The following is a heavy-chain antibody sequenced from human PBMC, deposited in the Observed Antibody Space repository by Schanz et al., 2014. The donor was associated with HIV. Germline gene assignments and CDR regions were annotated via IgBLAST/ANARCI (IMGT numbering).Heavy chain of an antibody. D-gene: IGHD6-13*01. V-gene: IGHV4-31*03. J-gene: IGHJ2*01. CDR1: GVSMSSDTYY. CDR2: IFHSGSS. CDR3: VRGIATTGGDYWHFDL. Sequence: QVQVQESGPGLVKPLQTLSLTCNVFGVSMSSDTYYWNWIRQRPGKSLEWIGYIFHSGSSYYNPSLKSRVTMSLGTSKEGFSLKLTSVTAADSAVYYCVRGIATTGGDYWHFDLWGRGTRVTVTT.